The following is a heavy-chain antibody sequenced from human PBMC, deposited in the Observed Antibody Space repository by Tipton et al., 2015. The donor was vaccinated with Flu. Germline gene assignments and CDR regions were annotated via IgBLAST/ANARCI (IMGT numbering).Heavy chain of an antibody. CDR3: ASKPVIGDSYYGMDV. CDR2: ISYDGSNK. V-gene: IGHV3-30*04. J-gene: IGHJ6*02. CDR1: GFTFSSYA. Sequence: AVSGFTFSSYAMHWVRQAPGKGLEWVAVISYDGSNKYYADSVKGRFTISRDNSKNTLYLQMNSLRAEDTAVYYCASKPVIGDSYYGMDVWGQGTTVTVSS. D-gene: IGHD2-21*01.